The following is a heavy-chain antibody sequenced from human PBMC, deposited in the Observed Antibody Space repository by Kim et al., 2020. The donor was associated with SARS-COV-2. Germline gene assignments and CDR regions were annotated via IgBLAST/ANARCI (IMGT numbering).Heavy chain of an antibody. V-gene: IGHV4-34*01. CDR3: ASPPSDY. J-gene: IGHJ4*02. Sequence: PSGSTSYTPSLKSRVTISVDTSKNQFSLKLSSVTAADTAVYYCASPPSDYWGQGTLVTVSS. CDR2: PSGST.